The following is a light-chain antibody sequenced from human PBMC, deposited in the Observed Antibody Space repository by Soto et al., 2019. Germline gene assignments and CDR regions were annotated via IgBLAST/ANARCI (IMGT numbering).Light chain of an antibody. CDR1: SSDVGAYKY. J-gene: IGLJ3*02. CDR2: EVS. V-gene: IGLV2-8*01. CDR3: TSYVGSNIWV. Sequence: QSALTQPPSASGSRGQSVTISCTGTSSDVGAYKYVSRYQQYPGKAPKLMIYEVSKRPSGVPDRFSGSKSGNTASLTVSGLQAEDEADYYCTSYVGSNIWVFGGGTKVTVL.